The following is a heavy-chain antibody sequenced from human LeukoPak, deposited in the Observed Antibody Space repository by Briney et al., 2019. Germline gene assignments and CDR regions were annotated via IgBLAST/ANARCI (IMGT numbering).Heavy chain of an antibody. V-gene: IGHV3-21*01. CDR1: GFTFSSYS. CDR3: ARDRLSGGGRRNDAFDI. CDR2: ISSSSSYI. J-gene: IGHJ3*02. Sequence: GGSLRLSCAASGFTFSSYSMNWVRQAPGKGLEWVSSISSSSSYIYYADSVKGRFTISRDNAKNSLYLQMNSLRAEDTAVYYCARDRLSGGGRRNDAFDIWGQGIMVTVSS. D-gene: IGHD2-15*01.